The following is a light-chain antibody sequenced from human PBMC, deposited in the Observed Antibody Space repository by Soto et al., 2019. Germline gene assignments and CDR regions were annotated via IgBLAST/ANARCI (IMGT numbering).Light chain of an antibody. J-gene: IGKJ5*01. CDR3: QPYNNWPLT. Sequence: EIVMTQSPATLSVSPGETATLSCRASQSVAGNLAWYQQKPGQPPRLLIYGVSTRATGVPARFSGSRSGPEFTLTINSLQSEDFAIYYCQPYNNWPLTFGGGTRLEIK. CDR1: QSVAGN. CDR2: GVS. V-gene: IGKV3-15*01.